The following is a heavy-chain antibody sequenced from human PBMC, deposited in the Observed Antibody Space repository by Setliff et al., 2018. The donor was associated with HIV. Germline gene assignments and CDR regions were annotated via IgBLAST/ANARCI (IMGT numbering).Heavy chain of an antibody. CDR2: ISGAGATT. D-gene: IGHD2-21*01. V-gene: IGHV3-23*01. J-gene: IGHJ6*02. CDR3: ARSVIGYYYYGMDV. Sequence: GGSLRLSCEASGFTLRSYAMYWVRQAPGKGLEWVAGISGAGATTYYADSVKGRFTISRDKSKDTLYLQMNSLRAEDTAVYYCARSVIGYYYYGMDVWGQGTLVTVSS. CDR1: GFTLRSYA.